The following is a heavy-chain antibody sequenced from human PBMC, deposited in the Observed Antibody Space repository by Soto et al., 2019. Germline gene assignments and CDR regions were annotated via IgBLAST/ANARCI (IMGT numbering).Heavy chain of an antibody. Sequence: GGSLRLSCAASGFTFSSYGMHWVRQAPGKGLEWVAVISYDGSNKYYADSVKGRFTISRDNSKNTLYLQMNSLRAEDTAVYYCAKASVLTGIRLWVQIDSYCMD. V-gene: IGHV3-30*18. CDR1: GFTFSSYG. CDR3: AKASVLTGIRLWVQIDSYCMD. J-gene: IGHJ6*01. CDR2: ISYDGSNK. D-gene: IGHD5-18*01.